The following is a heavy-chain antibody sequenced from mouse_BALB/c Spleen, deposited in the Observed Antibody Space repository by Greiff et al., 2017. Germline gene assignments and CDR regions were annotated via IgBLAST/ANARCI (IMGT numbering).Heavy chain of an antibody. Sequence: EVKVEESGGGLVQPGGSMKLSCVASGFTFSSYWMSWVRQSPEKGLEWVAEIRLKSDNYATHYAESVKGKFTISRDDSKSRLYLQMNSLRAEDTGIYYCTSLYRYGRYFDVWGAGTTVTVSS. CDR2: IRLKSDNYAT. J-gene: IGHJ1*01. CDR1: GFTFSSYW. CDR3: TSLYRYGRYFDV. V-gene: IGHV6-6*02. D-gene: IGHD2-14*01.